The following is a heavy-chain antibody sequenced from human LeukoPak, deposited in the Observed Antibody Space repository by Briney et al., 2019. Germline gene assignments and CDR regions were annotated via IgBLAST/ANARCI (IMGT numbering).Heavy chain of an antibody. CDR3: AREDLGAAYFDF. CDR2: TYYRSKWYN. CDR1: GDSVSTNNVA. Sequence: SQTLSLTCAISGDSVSTNNVAWNWIRQSPSRGFEWLGRTYYRSKWYNDYAVSVKSRIIINPDTSKNQFSLQLNSVTPDDTAVYYCAREDLGAAYFDFWGQGILVTVSS. D-gene: IGHD3-16*01. J-gene: IGHJ4*02. V-gene: IGHV6-1*01.